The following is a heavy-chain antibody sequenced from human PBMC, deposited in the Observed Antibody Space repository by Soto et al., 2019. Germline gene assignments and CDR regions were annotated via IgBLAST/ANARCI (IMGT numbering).Heavy chain of an antibody. J-gene: IGHJ4*02. CDR2: IYYSGST. D-gene: IGHD2-21*01. CDR1: GRSISSSSYY. Sequence: SDTLSLTCTVSGRSISSSSYYWGWIRQPPGKGLEWIGSIYYSGSTYYNPSLKSRVTISVDTSKNQFSLKLSSVTAADTAVYYCARLIGGGDCYDYWGQGTLVTVSS. CDR3: ARLIGGGDCYDY. V-gene: IGHV4-39*01.